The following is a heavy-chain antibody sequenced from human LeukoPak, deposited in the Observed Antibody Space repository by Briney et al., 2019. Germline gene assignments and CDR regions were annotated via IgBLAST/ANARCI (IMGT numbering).Heavy chain of an antibody. V-gene: IGHV1-46*01. J-gene: IGHJ5*02. CDR3: ARAVRVVVAATGFDP. CDR1: GYTFTSYY. D-gene: IGHD2-15*01. Sequence: ASVKVSCKASGYTFTSYYIRWVRQATGQRLEWMGIINPSGGSTNYAQKFQGRVTMTRDTSTSTVYMELSSLRSEDTAMYYCARAVRVVVAATGFDPWGQGTLVTVSS. CDR2: INPSGGST.